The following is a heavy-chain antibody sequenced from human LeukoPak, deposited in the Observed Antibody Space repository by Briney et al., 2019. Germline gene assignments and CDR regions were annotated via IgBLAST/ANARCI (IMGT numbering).Heavy chain of an antibody. D-gene: IGHD3-10*01. CDR1: GGSISSGSYY. V-gene: IGHV4-61*02. CDR3: ARGNNYYDSGYYMDV. J-gene: IGHJ6*03. CDR2: IYTSGST. Sequence: SETLSLTCTVSGGSISSGSYYWSWIRQPAGKGLEWIGRIYTSGSTNYNPSLKSRVTISVDTSKNQFSLKLSSVTAADTAVYYCARGNNYYDSGYYMDVWGKGTTVTVSS.